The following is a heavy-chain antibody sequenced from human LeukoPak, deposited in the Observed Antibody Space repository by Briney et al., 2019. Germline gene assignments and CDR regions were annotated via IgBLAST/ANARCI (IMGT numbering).Heavy chain of an antibody. Sequence: GGSLRLSCAASGFTVSSNYMSWVRQAPGKGLEWVSVIYSGGNTFYADSVKGRFTISRDNSKNTLYLQMNSLRAEDTAVYYCAREKGAMGFDYWGQGTLVTVSS. CDR3: AREKGAMGFDY. D-gene: IGHD5-18*01. CDR2: IYSGGNT. V-gene: IGHV3-53*05. CDR1: GFTVSSNY. J-gene: IGHJ4*02.